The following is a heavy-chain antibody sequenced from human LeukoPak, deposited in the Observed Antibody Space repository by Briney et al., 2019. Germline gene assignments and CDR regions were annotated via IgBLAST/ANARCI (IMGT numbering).Heavy chain of an antibody. Sequence: GGSLRLSCSASGFTFSSYAMHWVRQAPGKGLEYVSAISSNGGSTYYADSVKGRFTISRDNSKNTLYLQMSSLTAEDTAVYYCVKGVAARRGHFDYSGEGSLVTVSS. D-gene: IGHD6-6*01. CDR3: VKGVAARRGHFDY. V-gene: IGHV3-64D*08. CDR2: ISSNGGST. CDR1: GFTFSSYA. J-gene: IGHJ4*02.